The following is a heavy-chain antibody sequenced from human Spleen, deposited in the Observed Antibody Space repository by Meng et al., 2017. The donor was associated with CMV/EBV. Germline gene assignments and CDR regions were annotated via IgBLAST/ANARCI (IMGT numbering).Heavy chain of an antibody. CDR1: GGSINGYF. Sequence: SETLSLTCTVSGGSINGYFWSWIRQPPGKGLEWIGEINHSGSTNYNPSLKSRVTISVDTSKNQFSLKLSSVTAADTAVYYCARSGVVVPAAMLDFDYWGQGTLVTVSS. CDR2: INHSGST. J-gene: IGHJ4*02. V-gene: IGHV4-34*01. D-gene: IGHD2-2*01. CDR3: ARSGVVVPAAMLDFDY.